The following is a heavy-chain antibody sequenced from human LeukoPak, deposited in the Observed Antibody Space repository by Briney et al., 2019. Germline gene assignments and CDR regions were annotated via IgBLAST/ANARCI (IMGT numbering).Heavy chain of an antibody. V-gene: IGHV3-23*01. D-gene: IGHD3-9*01. J-gene: IGHJ4*02. CDR2: ITGSGGST. Sequence: GGSQRLSCAASGFTFSNYAMSWVRQAPGKGLEWVSAITGSGGSTYYADSVKGRFTISRDNSKNTVFLQMNSLRAEDTAVYYCAKWGDYDVLTGYYVSDYWGQGTLVTVSS. CDR1: GFTFSNYA. CDR3: AKWGDYDVLTGYYVSDY.